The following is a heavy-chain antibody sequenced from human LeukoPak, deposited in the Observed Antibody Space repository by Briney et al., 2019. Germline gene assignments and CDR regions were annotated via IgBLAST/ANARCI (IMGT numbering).Heavy chain of an antibody. J-gene: IGHJ4*02. D-gene: IGHD2-21*02. Sequence: GGSLRLSCAASGFTFNNYWMSWVRQAPGKGLEWLANIKEDGSRKYHVDSVKSRFTISRDNAKKSLFLQMNSLRVEDTAVYYCARDGVTSSVDYWGQGTLVTVSS. CDR1: GFTFNNYW. V-gene: IGHV3-7*01. CDR3: ARDGVTSSVDY. CDR2: IKEDGSRK.